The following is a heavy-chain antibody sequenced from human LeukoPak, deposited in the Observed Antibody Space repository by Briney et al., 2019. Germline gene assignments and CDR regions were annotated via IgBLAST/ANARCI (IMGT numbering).Heavy chain of an antibody. CDR3: ARDLRVTMVRGVPRSPFDY. D-gene: IGHD3-10*01. CDR1: GFTFSSYS. V-gene: IGHV3-21*01. J-gene: IGHJ4*02. CDR2: ISSSSSYI. Sequence: GGSLRLSCAASGFTFSSYSMNWVRQAPGKGLEWVSSISSSSSYIYYADSVKGRFTTSRDNAKNSLYLQMNSLRAEDTAVYYCARDLRVTMVRGVPRSPFDYWGQGTLVTVSS.